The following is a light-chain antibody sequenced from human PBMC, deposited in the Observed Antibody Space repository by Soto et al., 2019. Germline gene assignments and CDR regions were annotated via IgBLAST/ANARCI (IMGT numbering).Light chain of an antibody. Sequence: QSVLTQPPSLSGAPGQRVTISCTGSSSNIGAGYDVHWYQQLPGTAPKLLIYGNSNRPSGVPDRFSGSKSGTSASLAITGLQAEDEADYYCQSYDSSLREVFGTGTKVTVL. CDR3: QSYDSSLREV. V-gene: IGLV1-40*01. J-gene: IGLJ1*01. CDR1: SSNIGAGYD. CDR2: GNS.